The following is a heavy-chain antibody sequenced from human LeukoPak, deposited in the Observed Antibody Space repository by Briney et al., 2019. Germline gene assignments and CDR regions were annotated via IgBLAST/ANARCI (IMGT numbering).Heavy chain of an antibody. CDR1: GGSMSSHY. Sequence: PSETLSLTCTVSGGSMSSHYWSWIRQPPGKGLEWIGYIYYSGSTNYNPSLKSRVTISVDTSKNQFSLKVSSVTAADTAVYYCARRSIAAAGNYFDYWGQGTLVTVSS. CDR3: ARRSIAAAGNYFDY. J-gene: IGHJ4*02. CDR2: IYYSGST. D-gene: IGHD6-13*01. V-gene: IGHV4-59*08.